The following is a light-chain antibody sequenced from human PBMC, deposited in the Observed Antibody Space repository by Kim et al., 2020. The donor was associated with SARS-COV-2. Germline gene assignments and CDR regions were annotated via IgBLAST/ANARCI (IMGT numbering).Light chain of an antibody. J-gene: IGLJ1*01. CDR2: GKN. CDR1: RLTSYY. V-gene: IGLV3-19*01. Sequence: LRQTVSIKCQGDRLTSYYASRYQQKPGQAPVLVIYGKNNRPSGIPDRFSGYSSGNTASLTITGAQAEDEADYYCNSRDSSGNHHYVFGTGTKVTVL. CDR3: NSRDSSGNHHYV.